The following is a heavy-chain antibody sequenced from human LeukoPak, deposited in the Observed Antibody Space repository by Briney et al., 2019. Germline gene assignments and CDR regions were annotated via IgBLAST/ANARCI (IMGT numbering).Heavy chain of an antibody. Sequence: PXXSLRLSXAAXXFTFXXXAMSWVRQAPGKGLEWVSAISGSGGSTYYADSVKGRFTISRDNSKNTLYLQMNSLRAEDTAVYYCAKGTDFTIFGVVTRDWGQGTLVTVSS. J-gene: IGHJ4*02. CDR2: ISGSGGST. V-gene: IGHV3-23*01. CDR1: XFTFXXXA. D-gene: IGHD3-3*01. CDR3: AKGTDFTIFGVVTRD.